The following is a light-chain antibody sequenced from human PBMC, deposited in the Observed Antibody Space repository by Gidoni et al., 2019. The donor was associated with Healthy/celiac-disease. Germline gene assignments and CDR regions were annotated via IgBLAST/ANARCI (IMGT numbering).Light chain of an antibody. Sequence: DIQMTQSPSSLSASVGDRVTITCRASQSISSYLNLYQQKPGNAPKLLIYAASSLQSGVPSRFSGSGSGTDFTLTISSLQPEDFATYYCQQSYSTPMYTFGQXTKLEIK. V-gene: IGKV1-39*01. CDR1: QSISSY. CDR3: QQSYSTPMYT. CDR2: AAS. J-gene: IGKJ2*01.